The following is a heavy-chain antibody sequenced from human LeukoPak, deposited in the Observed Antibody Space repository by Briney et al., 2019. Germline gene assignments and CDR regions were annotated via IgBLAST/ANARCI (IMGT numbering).Heavy chain of an antibody. CDR2: INHSGST. D-gene: IGHD3-10*01. CDR3: ARGGRKVRGYGSGSYQKYYFDY. Sequence: PSETLSLTCAVYGGSFSGYYWGWIRQPPGKGLEWIGEINHSGSTNYNPSLKSRVTISVDTSKNQFSLKLSSVTAADTAVYYCARGGRKVRGYGSGSYQKYYFDYWGQGTLVTVSS. CDR1: GGSFSGYY. V-gene: IGHV4-34*01. J-gene: IGHJ4*02.